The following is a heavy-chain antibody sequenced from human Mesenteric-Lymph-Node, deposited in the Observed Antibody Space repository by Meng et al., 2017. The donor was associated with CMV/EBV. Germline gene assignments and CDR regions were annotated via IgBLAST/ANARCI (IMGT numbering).Heavy chain of an antibody. J-gene: IGHJ5*02. CDR1: GFDYGAYW. Sequence: GGSLRLSCAASGFDYGAYWMHWARQAPGKGLVWVSRINSDGSSASYADSVKGRVTISRDNAKNTVYLQMSSLRAEDTAVYYCARDIRSLWFGGFDPWGQGVLVTVSS. CDR2: INSDGSSA. V-gene: IGHV3-74*01. CDR3: ARDIRSLWFGGFDP. D-gene: IGHD3-10*01.